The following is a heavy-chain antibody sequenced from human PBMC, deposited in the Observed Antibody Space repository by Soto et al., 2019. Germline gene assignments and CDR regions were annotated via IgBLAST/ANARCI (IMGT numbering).Heavy chain of an antibody. V-gene: IGHV3-21*01. CDR3: ERVNDYGERFYFLYYCLDV. CDR2: ISSSSDYI. J-gene: IGHJ6*02. CDR1: GCTFSSYT. D-gene: IGHD4-17*01. Sequence: EVQLVESGGGLVKPGGYLRLSCAASGCTFSSYTVNWVRQAPGKGLEWVSSISSSSDYIYYADSLKGRFTISRDNAKNSLFLQMNSLRAEDTAVYYCERVNDYGERFYFLYYCLDVWGQGTTVTVSS.